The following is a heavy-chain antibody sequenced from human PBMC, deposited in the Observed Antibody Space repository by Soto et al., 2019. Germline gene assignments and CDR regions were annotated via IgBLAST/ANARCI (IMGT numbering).Heavy chain of an antibody. CDR2: ISSSSSTI. V-gene: IGHV3-48*02. CDR1: GFTFSSYS. J-gene: IGHJ4*02. D-gene: IGHD2-2*01. Sequence: GGSLRLSCAASGFTFSSYSMNWVRQAPGKGLEWVSYISSSSSTIYYADSVKGRFTISRDNAKNSLYLQMNSLRDEDTAVYYCARDRPGGYCSSTSCYELDYWGQGTLVTVSS. CDR3: ARDRPGGYCSSTSCYELDY.